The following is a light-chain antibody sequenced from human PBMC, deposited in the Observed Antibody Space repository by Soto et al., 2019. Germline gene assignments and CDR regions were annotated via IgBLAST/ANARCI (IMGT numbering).Light chain of an antibody. CDR3: QQYNNWPPLT. J-gene: IGKJ4*01. CDR2: DAS. CDR1: QSVSSY. Sequence: EIVLTQSPATLSLSPGERATLSCRASQSVSSYLAWYQQKPGQAPRLLIYDASNRATGTPARFSGSGSGTEFTLTISSLQSEDFAVYYCQQYNNWPPLTFGGGTKVDIK. V-gene: IGKV3-11*01.